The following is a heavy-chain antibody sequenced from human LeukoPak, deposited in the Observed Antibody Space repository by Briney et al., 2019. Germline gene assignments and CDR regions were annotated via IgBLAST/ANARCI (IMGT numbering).Heavy chain of an antibody. J-gene: IGHJ4*02. CDR3: AIRGVYCTNGVCSDRYYVDY. CDR1: GYSFTSYW. Sequence: GESLKISWKGSGYSFTSYWIGWVRQMPGKGVEWMGIIYPGDSDSKYSPYFQGQVTISADKSISAAYLQWSNLKASDTAMYYWAIRGVYCTNGVCSDRYYVDYWGQGTLVTASS. V-gene: IGHV5-51*01. D-gene: IGHD2-8*01. CDR2: IYPGDSDS.